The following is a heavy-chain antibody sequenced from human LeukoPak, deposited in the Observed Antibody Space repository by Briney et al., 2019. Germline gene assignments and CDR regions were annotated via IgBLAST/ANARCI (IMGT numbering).Heavy chain of an antibody. Sequence: GRSLRLSCAASGFTFSSYGMHWVRQAPGKGLEWVAVISYDGSNKYYADSVKGRFTISRDNSKNTLYLQMNSLRAEDTAVYYCARDLRGDYYDSSGSFDYWGQGTLVTVSS. CDR3: ARDLRGDYYDSSGSFDY. V-gene: IGHV3-30*03. CDR2: ISYDGSNK. CDR1: GFTFSSYG. J-gene: IGHJ4*02. D-gene: IGHD3-22*01.